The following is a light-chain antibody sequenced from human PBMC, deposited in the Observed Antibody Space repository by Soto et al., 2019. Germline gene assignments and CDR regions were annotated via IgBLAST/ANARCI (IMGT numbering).Light chain of an antibody. V-gene: IGLV2-14*01. J-gene: IGLJ1*01. Sequence: QSVLTQPASVSGSPGQSITISCTGSSSDIGGYEFVSWYQQHPGQVPKLIIYEVHNRPSGVSDRFSGSKSGNTASLTISALQEEDEADFYCSSYTSTSILVFGGGTKVPVL. CDR1: SSDIGGYEF. CDR3: SSYTSTSILV. CDR2: EVH.